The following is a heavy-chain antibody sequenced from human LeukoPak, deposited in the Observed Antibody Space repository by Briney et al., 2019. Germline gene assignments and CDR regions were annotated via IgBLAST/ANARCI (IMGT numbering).Heavy chain of an antibody. CDR3: TRRDGDNDRGFDF. CDR1: GFSFSNYG. J-gene: IGHJ4*02. D-gene: IGHD4-23*01. CDR2: IWYDGSKK. Sequence: PGTSLRLSCTASGFSFSNYGMHWVRQTPGKGLEWVAVIWYDGSKKYYAESVKGRFTISRDNSKNTLYLQMNSLRVEDTAAYFCTRRDGDNDRGFDFWGQGTLVTVSS. V-gene: IGHV3-33*01.